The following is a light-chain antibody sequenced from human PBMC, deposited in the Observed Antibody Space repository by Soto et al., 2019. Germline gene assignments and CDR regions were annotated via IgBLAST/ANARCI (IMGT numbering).Light chain of an antibody. V-gene: IGLV1-40*01. CDR2: VNI. Sequence: QSVLTQAPSVSGAPGQRITISCTGTSSNIGAGYDVHWYQQLPGTAPKLLIYVNINRPSGVPDRFSGSKSGTSASLTITGLQAEDEADYYCQSYDSSLSEGVFGTGTKLTVL. CDR1: SSNIGAGYD. CDR3: QSYDSSLSEGV. J-gene: IGLJ1*01.